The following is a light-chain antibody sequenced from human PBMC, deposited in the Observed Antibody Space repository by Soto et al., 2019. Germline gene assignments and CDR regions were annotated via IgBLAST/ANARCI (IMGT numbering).Light chain of an antibody. V-gene: IGKV3-11*01. CDR1: QSVSSN. Sequence: EIVMTQSPATLSVSPGERATLSCGASQSVSSNLAWYQQKPGQAPRLLIYDASNRATGIPARFSGSGSGTDFTLTISSLEPEDFAVYYCQQRSNWLFTFGPGTKVDIK. CDR2: DAS. CDR3: QQRSNWLFT. J-gene: IGKJ3*01.